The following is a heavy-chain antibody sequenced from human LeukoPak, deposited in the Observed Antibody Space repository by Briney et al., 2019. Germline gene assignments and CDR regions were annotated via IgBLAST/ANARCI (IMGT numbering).Heavy chain of an antibody. CDR2: IYGGGST. V-gene: IGHV3-66*01. D-gene: IGHD1-1*01. CDR3: ATPDNWNASYSQQ. J-gene: IGHJ1*01. Sequence: SGGSLRLPCAASGFTVSSSYMSWVRQAPGKGLEWVSVIYGGGSTYYADSVKGRFTISRDNSKNTLYLQMNSLRADDTAVYYCATPDNWNASYSQQGGQGTLVTVSS. CDR1: GFTVSSSY.